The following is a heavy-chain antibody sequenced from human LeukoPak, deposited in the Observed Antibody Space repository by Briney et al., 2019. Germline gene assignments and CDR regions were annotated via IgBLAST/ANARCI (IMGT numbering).Heavy chain of an antibody. V-gene: IGHV4-59*01. CDR2: IYYSGST. D-gene: IGHD3-10*01. CDR1: GGSISSYY. J-gene: IGHJ4*02. Sequence: SETLSLTCTVSGGSISSYYWSWIRQPPGKGLEWIGYIYYSGSTNYNPSLKSRVTISVDTSKNQFSLKLSSVTAADTAVYYCARGIVYGSPGDCWGQGTLVTVSS. CDR3: ARGIVYGSPGDC.